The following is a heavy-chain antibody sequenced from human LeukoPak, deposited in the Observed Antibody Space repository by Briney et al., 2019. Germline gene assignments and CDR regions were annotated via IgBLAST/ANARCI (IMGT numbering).Heavy chain of an antibody. V-gene: IGHV4-38-2*02. CDR1: GYSISSGYY. J-gene: IGHJ4*02. CDR3: VGVPAAIQVYYFDY. CDR2: IYHSGST. D-gene: IGHD2-2*01. Sequence: PSETLSLTGTVSGYSISSGYYWGWIRQPPGKGLEWIGSIYHSGSTYYNPSLKSRVTISVDTSKNQFSLKLSSVTAADTAVYYCVGVPAAIQVYYFDYWGQGTLVTVSS.